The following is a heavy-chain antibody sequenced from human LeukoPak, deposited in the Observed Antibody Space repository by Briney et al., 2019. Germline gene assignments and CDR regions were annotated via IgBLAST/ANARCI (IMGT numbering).Heavy chain of an antibody. V-gene: IGHV3-64*01. CDR2: ISSNGGST. CDR1: GFTFSSYA. Sequence: SGGSLRLSCAASGFTFSSYAMHWVRQAPGKGLEYVSAISSNGGSTYYANSVKGRFTISRDNSENTLYLQMGSLRAEDMAVYYCARNLNFGVVTDYYMDVWGKGTTVTVSS. J-gene: IGHJ6*03. CDR3: ARNLNFGVVTDYYMDV. D-gene: IGHD3-3*01.